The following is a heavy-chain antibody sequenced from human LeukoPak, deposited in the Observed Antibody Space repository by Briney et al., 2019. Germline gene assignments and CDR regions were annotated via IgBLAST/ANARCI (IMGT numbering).Heavy chain of an antibody. J-gene: IGHJ4*02. V-gene: IGHV4-4*02. CDR2: IYHSGTT. CDR3: SRENGAFSPFGY. D-gene: IGHD2-8*01. CDR1: GGSFSSSFW. Sequence: SETLSLTCAVSGGSFSSSFWWSWVRQTPGKGLEWIGEIYHSGTTNYNPSLKSRITISLDKSKNQFSLRLSSVTAADTAVYYCSRENGAFSPFGYWGQGTLVTVLS.